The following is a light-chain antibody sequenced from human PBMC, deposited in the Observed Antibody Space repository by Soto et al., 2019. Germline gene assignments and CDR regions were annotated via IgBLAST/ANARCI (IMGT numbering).Light chain of an antibody. J-gene: IGKJ2*01. V-gene: IGKV1-5*01. CDR2: DAS. CDR3: QQYESYPYT. CDR1: QSIQTW. Sequence: DIQMTQSPSTLSASVGERVTISCRASQSIQTWLAWYQQRPGKAPNLLIFDASDLASGVSARFSGSGSAADFPLPTSSLQNEDFTPHYGQQYESYPYTFGRGTRVEIK.